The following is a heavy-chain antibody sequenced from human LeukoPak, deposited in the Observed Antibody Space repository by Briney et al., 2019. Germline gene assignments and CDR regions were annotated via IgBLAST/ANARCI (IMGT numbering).Heavy chain of an antibody. D-gene: IGHD2-21*02. CDR2: MNPNSGNT. CDR3: ARGPRGDSYYYYMDV. Sequence: GASVKVSCKASGYTFTSYDINWVRQATGQGFEWMGWMNPNSGNTGYAQKFQGRVTMTRNTSISTAYMELSSLRSEDTAVYYCARGPRGDSYYYYMDVWGKGTTVTVSS. J-gene: IGHJ6*03. CDR1: GYTFTSYD. V-gene: IGHV1-8*02.